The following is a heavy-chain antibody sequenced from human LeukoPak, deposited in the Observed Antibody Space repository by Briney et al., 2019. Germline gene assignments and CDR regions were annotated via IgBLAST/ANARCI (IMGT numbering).Heavy chain of an antibody. D-gene: IGHD3-10*01. CDR3: ARERPPPRGYMDV. J-gene: IGHJ6*03. V-gene: IGHV1-46*01. CDR2: INPSGGST. Sequence: ASVKVSCKASGYTFTSYYMHWVRQAPGQGLEWMGIINPSGGSTSYAQKFQGRVTISVDTSKNQFSLKLSSVTAADTAVYYCARERPPPRGYMDVWGKGTTVTVSS. CDR1: GYTFTSYY.